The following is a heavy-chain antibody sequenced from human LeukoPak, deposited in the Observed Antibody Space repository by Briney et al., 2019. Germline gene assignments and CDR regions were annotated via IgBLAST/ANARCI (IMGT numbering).Heavy chain of an antibody. CDR3: ARGIEARPFYFDF. CDR1: GFTFSKFW. CDR2: INGDGSST. J-gene: IGHJ4*02. Sequence: GGSLRLSCAASGFTFSKFWMHWVRRAPGKGLVWVSRINGDGSSTNYADSVKGRFTISRDNAKNTLYLQMNSLRAEDTAMYYCARGIEARPFYFDFWGQGTLVTVSS. D-gene: IGHD6-6*01. V-gene: IGHV3-74*01.